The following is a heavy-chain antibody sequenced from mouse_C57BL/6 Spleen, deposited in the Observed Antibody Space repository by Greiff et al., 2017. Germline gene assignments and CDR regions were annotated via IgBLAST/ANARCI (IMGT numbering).Heavy chain of an antibody. D-gene: IGHD1-1*01. J-gene: IGHJ1*03. CDR2: ISYDGSN. CDR1: GYSITRGYY. V-gene: IGHV3-6*01. CDR3: ARPGSSAYWYFDV. Sequence: EVKLQGSGPGLVKPSQSLSLTCPVTGYSITRGYYWNWIRQFPGNKLEWMGYISYDGSNNYNPSLKNRISITRDTSTNQFFLKLNSVTTEDTATYYCARPGSSAYWYFDVWGTGTTVTVSS.